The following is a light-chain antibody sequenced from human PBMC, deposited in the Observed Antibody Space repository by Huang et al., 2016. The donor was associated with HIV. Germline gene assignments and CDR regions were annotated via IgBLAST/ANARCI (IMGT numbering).Light chain of an antibody. J-gene: IGKJ1*01. CDR3: QQYSNSPGWT. CDR2: DAS. CDR1: QHVSSSY. Sequence: EIVLTQSPGTLSLSPGKRATLSCRASQHVSSSYLAWYQQKPGQAPRLLIYDASSRATGIPDRFNGSGSGTDFTLTISRLEPEDFAVYYCQQYSNSPGWTFGQGTKVEIK. V-gene: IGKV3-20*01.